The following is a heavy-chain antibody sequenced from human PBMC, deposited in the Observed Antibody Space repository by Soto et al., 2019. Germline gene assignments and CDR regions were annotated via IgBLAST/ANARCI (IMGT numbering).Heavy chain of an antibody. CDR2: VYYTGST. CDR3: ARSVAVPGAHIDY. CDR1: GGSISGSY. V-gene: IGHV4-59*01. J-gene: IGHJ4*02. Sequence: LSLTCSVSGGSISGSYWSWIRQSPGKGLEWLGYVYYTGSTNYSPSLRSRVSISVDTSKNEFSLRLSSVTAADTAVYFCARSVAVPGAHIDYWGQGTLVTVSS. D-gene: IGHD6-19*01.